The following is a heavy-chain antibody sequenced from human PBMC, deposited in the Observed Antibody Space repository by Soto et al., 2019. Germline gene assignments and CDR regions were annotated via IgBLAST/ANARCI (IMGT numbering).Heavy chain of an antibody. D-gene: IGHD2-2*02. CDR1: GGSVSSGIYY. CDR2: IYYSGST. Sequence: PSGTLSLTCTVSGGSVSSGIYYCSWILHPPGKGLEWIGYIYYSGSTNYNPSLKSRVTISVDTSKNQFSLKLSSVTAADTAVYYCASVTRTCISTSCYRYYYGMDVWGQGTTVTVSS. CDR3: ASVTRTCISTSCYRYYYGMDV. V-gene: IGHV4-61*01. J-gene: IGHJ6*02.